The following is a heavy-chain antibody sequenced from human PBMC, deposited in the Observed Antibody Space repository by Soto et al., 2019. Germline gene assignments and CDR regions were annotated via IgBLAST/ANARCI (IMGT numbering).Heavy chain of an antibody. CDR3: ARQGFTGSYYAY. Sequence: QEQLVQSGAEVKKPGSSVKVSCKASGGTLSYGISCLRRATGQGLEWMGGIIPLSATTKSAQQFPCTVTMTADISTNTASMELSSLRSGDTAVYYCARQGFTGSYYAYWGQGALGTVAS. CDR1: GGTLSYG. CDR2: IIPLSATT. V-gene: IGHV1-69*06. J-gene: IGHJ4*02. D-gene: IGHD1-26*01.